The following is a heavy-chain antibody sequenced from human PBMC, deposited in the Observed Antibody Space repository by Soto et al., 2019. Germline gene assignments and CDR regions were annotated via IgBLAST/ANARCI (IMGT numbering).Heavy chain of an antibody. J-gene: IGHJ6*02. Sequence: GGSLRLSCVASGFTFSAYGMHWVRQAPGKGLEWVAVMSNDGSNKYYADSVKGRFTISRDNSKNMLYLQMNSLRTEDTAVYYCAKGSSSVYYYYYGIDVWGQGTTVTVSS. CDR2: MSNDGSNK. CDR3: AKGSSSVYYYYYGIDV. D-gene: IGHD6-6*01. CDR1: GFTFSAYG. V-gene: IGHV3-30*18.